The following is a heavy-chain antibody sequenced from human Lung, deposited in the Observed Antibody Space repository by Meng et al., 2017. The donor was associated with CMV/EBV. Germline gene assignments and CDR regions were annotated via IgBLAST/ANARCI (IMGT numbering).Heavy chain of an antibody. J-gene: IGHJ4*02. CDR1: GYTFTSYY. CDR3: ARGGDIVVVPAAIPWHY. D-gene: IGHD2-2*02. CDR2: INPSGGST. Sequence: SVKVSXKASGYTFTSYYMHWVRQAPGQGLEWMGIINPSGGSTSYAQKFQGRVTMTRDTSTSTVYMELSSLRSEDTAVYYCARGGDIVVVPAAIPWHYWGQGTXVTVSS. V-gene: IGHV1-46*01.